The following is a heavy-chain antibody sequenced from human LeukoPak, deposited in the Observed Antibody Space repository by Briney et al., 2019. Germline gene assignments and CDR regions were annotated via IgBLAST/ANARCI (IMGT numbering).Heavy chain of an antibody. Sequence: GGSLRLSCAASGFTFSSYAMTWVRQAPGKGLEWVSGITRGGGTYYADSVKGRFTISRDNSKNTLYLQMSSLRAEDTAVYYCVRGITTPDCWGQGTLVTVFS. CDR2: ITRGGGT. J-gene: IGHJ4*02. D-gene: IGHD3-3*01. V-gene: IGHV3-23*01. CDR1: GFTFSSYA. CDR3: VRGITTPDC.